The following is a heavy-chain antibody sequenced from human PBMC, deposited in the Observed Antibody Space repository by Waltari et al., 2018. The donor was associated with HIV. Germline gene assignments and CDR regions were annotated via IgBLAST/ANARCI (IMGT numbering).Heavy chain of an antibody. Sequence: QVQLVQSGAEVKKPGASVKVSCKASGYTFTGYYMHWVRQAPGQGLEWMGWINPNSGGTNYAQKFQGWVTMTRDTSISTAYMELSRLRSDDTAVYYCARTSRVTTPGYGMDVWGQGTTVTVSS. CDR3: ARTSRVTTPGYGMDV. D-gene: IGHD4-17*01. V-gene: IGHV1-2*04. CDR2: INPNSGGT. CDR1: GYTFTGYY. J-gene: IGHJ6*02.